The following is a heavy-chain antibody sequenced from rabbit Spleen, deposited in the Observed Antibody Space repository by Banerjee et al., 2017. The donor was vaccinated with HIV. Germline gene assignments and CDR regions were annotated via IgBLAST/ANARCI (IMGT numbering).Heavy chain of an antibody. V-gene: IGHV1S43*01. CDR3: ARDLDGVIGWNFGW. Sequence: QSLEESGGDLVKPGASLTLTCKASGFSFSSGGYMYWVRQAPGKGLKWIACIYTSSGSTWYASWVNGRFTISRSTSLNTVTLQMTSLTAADTATYFCARDLDGVIGWNFGWWGQGTLVTVS. CDR1: GFSFSSGGY. D-gene: IGHD4-1*01. J-gene: IGHJ3*01. CDR2: IYTSSGST.